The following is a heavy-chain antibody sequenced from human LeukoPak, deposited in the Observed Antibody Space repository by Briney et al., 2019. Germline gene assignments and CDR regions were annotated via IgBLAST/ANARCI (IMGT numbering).Heavy chain of an antibody. CDR3: ARDLGVFDY. CDR1: GFTFSRFS. CDR2: ISKDGSIK. V-gene: IGHV3-30*15. J-gene: IGHJ4*02. D-gene: IGHD2-8*01. Sequence: QSGGSLRLSCAASGFTFSRFSIHWVRQAPGKGLDWVAIISKDGSIKYYADSVKGRFTISRDNSENTLYLQMSSLRAEDTAIYYCARDLGVFDYWGQGTLVTVSS.